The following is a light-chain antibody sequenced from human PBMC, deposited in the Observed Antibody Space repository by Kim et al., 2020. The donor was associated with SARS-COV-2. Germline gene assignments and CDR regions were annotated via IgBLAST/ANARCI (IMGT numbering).Light chain of an antibody. Sequence: AIQMTQSPSSLSASVGDRVIISCRASQDIRNDLGWYQQRPGKAPKLLIFAAARVQSGVPSRFSGSGSGSDFTLTISSLQPEDFATYYCLQIYTYPWTFGRGTKVDIK. CDR1: QDIRND. CDR2: AAA. J-gene: IGKJ1*01. CDR3: LQIYTYPWT. V-gene: IGKV1-6*01.